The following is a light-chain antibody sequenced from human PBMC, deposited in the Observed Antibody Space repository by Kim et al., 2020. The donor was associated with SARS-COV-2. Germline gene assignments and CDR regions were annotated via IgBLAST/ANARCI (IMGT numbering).Light chain of an antibody. CDR1: NIRSKS. J-gene: IGLJ2*01. Sequence: SYELTQPPSVSVAPGKTARITCGGNNIRSKSVQWYQQKPGQAPVVVVYNDSDRPSGIPERFSGSNSGNTATLTISRVEAGDEADYYCQVWDTSRVVFGGGTQLTVL. CDR3: QVWDTSRVV. CDR2: NDS. V-gene: IGLV3-21*03.